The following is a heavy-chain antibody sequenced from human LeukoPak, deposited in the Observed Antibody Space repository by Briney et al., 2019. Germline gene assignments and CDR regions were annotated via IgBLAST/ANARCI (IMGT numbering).Heavy chain of an antibody. Sequence: GGSPRLSCAASGFTFSSYGMHWVRQAPGKGLEWVAVISYDGSNKYYADSVKGRFTISRDNSKNTLYLQMNSLKTEDTAVYYCTTDSLSGSPFDYWGQGTLVTVSS. CDR3: TTDSLSGSPFDY. CDR1: GFTFSSYG. D-gene: IGHD1-26*01. V-gene: IGHV3-30*03. CDR2: ISYDGSNK. J-gene: IGHJ4*02.